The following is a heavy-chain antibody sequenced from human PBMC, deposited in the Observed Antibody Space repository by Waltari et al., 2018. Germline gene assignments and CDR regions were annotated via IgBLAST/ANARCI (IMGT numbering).Heavy chain of an antibody. CDR3: AREGISESGDYYGMDV. CDR1: GFTFTIHG. Sequence: QVQLVESGGGVVQPGSSLGLSCSVSGFTFTIHGLPWVRQAPGTGLEWVAVIWYDGSQTYYGDSVKGRFTISRDNSKNMVYLQVDSLKVEDTAVYYCAREGISESGDYYGMDVWGQGTTVTVSS. D-gene: IGHD3-10*01. CDR2: IWYDGSQT. V-gene: IGHV3-33*01. J-gene: IGHJ6*02.